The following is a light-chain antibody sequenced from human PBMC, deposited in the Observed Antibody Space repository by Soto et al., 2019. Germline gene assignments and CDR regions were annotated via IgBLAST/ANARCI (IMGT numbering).Light chain of an antibody. CDR2: KAS. Sequence: DVVMSQSPLSLSVTLGQPASISCRSSQSLVYTDGSTHLSWFQQRPGQSPRRLIYKASDRDSGVPDRFSGSKSGTDFTLKISRVEAEDVGVYYCMQGTHWPYTFAQGTKLEIK. V-gene: IGKV2-30*01. CDR1: QSLVYTDGSTH. J-gene: IGKJ2*01. CDR3: MQGTHWPYT.